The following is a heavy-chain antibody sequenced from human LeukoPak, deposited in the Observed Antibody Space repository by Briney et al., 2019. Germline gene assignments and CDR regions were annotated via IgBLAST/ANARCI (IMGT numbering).Heavy chain of an antibody. CDR1: GFTYSNFW. CDR2: IKPDGSEG. D-gene: IGHD4-11*01. J-gene: IGHJ3*02. V-gene: IGHV3-7*04. CDR3: ARCSKAAFDI. Sequence: GGSLRLSCVASGFTYSNFWMSWVRQSPGRGLEWVAYIKPDGSEGFYVDSVMGRFTISRDNAKSSLYVQMNSLRAEDTAFYYCARCSKAAFDIWGQGTLVTVSS.